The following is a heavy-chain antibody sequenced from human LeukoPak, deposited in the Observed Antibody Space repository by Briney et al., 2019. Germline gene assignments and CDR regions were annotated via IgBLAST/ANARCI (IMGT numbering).Heavy chain of an antibody. J-gene: IGHJ4*02. D-gene: IGHD6-19*01. CDR1: GGSISSSSYY. V-gene: IGHV4-39*07. CDR2: IYYSGST. CDR3: ARVRGGVAVAGTYYYFDY. Sequence: SETLSLTCTVSGGSISSSSYYWGWIRQPPGKGLEWIGSIYYSGSTYYNPSLKSRVTISVDTSKNQFSLKLSSVTAADTAVYYCARVRGGVAVAGTYYYFDYWGQGTLVTVSS.